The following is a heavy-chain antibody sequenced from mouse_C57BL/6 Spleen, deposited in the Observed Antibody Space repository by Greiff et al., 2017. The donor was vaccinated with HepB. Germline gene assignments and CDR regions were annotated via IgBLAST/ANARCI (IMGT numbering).Heavy chain of an antibody. V-gene: IGHV5-4*03. J-gene: IGHJ1*03. CDR1: GFTFSSYA. CDR2: ISDGGSYT. Sequence: DVKLVESGGGLVKPGGSLKLSCAASGFTFSSYAMSWVRQTPEKRLEWVATISDGGSYTYYPDNVKGRFTISRDNAKNNLYLQMSHLKSEDTAMYYCARGLSSKPYWYFDVWGTGTTVTVSS. CDR3: ARGLSSKPYWYFDV. D-gene: IGHD6-1*01.